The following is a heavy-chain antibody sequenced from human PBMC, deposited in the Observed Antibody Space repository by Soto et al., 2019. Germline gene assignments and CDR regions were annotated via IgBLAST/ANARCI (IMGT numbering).Heavy chain of an antibody. Sequence: QVQLVQSGAEVKKPGASVKVSCKASGYTFTNFGISWVRQAPGQGLEWMGWISAYNGNTNYAQNFPGSVTMTTDTSTSTDYMELRSLSSDDTAVYYWESGGTPLDYWGQGTLVTVSS. CDR3: ESGGTPLDY. CDR2: ISAYNGNT. CDR1: GYTFTNFG. V-gene: IGHV1-18*01. D-gene: IGHD3-16*01. J-gene: IGHJ4*02.